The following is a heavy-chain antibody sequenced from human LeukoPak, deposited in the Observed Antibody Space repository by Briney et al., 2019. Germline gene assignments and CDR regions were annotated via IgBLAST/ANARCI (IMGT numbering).Heavy chain of an antibody. CDR2: VYSSGTT. CDR3: ARGPVTKFDI. Sequence: PGGSLRLSCAASGFTVSSNYMSWVRQAPGKGLEWVSVVYSSGTTYYADSVKGRFTISRVNSNNTLYLQMNSLRAEDTAVYYCARGPVTKFDIWGQGTILTVSS. V-gene: IGHV3-53*01. J-gene: IGHJ3*02. D-gene: IGHD4-17*01. CDR1: GFTVSSNY.